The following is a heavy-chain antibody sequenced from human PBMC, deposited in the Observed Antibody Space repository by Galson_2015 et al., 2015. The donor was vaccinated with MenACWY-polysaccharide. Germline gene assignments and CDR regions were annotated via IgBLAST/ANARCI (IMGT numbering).Heavy chain of an antibody. CDR3: ARDYRMGISGTYFGP. Sequence: SLRLSCAASGFTFSNFWMSWVRQAPGMGLDWVSSITANSATTYYANSVKGRFTISRDNSKNTLYLHMNSLRAEDTAVYYCARDYRMGISGTYFGPWGQGTLVTVSS. CDR2: ITANSATT. J-gene: IGHJ5*02. V-gene: IGHV3-23*01. CDR1: GFTFSNFW. D-gene: IGHD6-13*01.